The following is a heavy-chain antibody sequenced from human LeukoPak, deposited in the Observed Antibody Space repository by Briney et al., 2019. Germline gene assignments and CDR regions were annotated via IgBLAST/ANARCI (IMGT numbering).Heavy chain of an antibody. J-gene: IGHJ4*02. Sequence: QPGGSLRLSCAASGFTVSSNYMSWVRQAPGNGLEWVSIIYSGGSTYYADSVKGRFTISRDNSKNTLYLQMNTLGAEDTAVYYCARDYYGSGSYEWGQGTLVTVSA. CDR3: ARDYYGSGSYE. D-gene: IGHD3-10*01. CDR2: IYSGGST. V-gene: IGHV3-53*01. CDR1: GFTVSSNY.